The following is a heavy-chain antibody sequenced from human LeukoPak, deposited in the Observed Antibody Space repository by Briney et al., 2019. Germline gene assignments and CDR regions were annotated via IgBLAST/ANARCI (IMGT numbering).Heavy chain of an antibody. Sequence: GGSLRLSCTPFEFTFYKHGMHWVRQAPGKGPEWVAIISSDGNRKYYAHSVEGRFTISRDNSKNTLYLQMGSLRVDDTAVYYCARDRAWNYFDSWGQGTLVTVSS. CDR1: EFTFYKHG. CDR2: ISSDGNRK. CDR3: ARDRAWNYFDS. V-gene: IGHV3-30*03. D-gene: IGHD3-3*01. J-gene: IGHJ4*02.